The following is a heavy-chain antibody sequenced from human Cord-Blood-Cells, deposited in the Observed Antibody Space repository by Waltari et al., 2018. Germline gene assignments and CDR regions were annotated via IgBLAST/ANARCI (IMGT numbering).Heavy chain of an antibody. CDR2: ISSSGSTI. J-gene: IGHJ3*02. Sequence: EVQLVESGGGLVQPGGSLSLSCAASGFTFSSYEMNWVRQAPGKGLEWVSYISSSGSTIYYADSVKGRFTISRDNAKNSLYLQMNSLRAEDTAVYYCAREARNFDWLYGAFDIWGQGTMVTVSS. CDR3: AREARNFDWLYGAFDI. D-gene: IGHD3-9*01. CDR1: GFTFSSYE. V-gene: IGHV3-48*03.